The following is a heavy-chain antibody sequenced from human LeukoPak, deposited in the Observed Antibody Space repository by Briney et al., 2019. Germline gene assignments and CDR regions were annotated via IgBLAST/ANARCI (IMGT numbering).Heavy chain of an antibody. CDR3: ARGNDFWSGYYTYNWFDP. V-gene: IGHV4-34*01. CDR1: GGSFSGYY. Sequence: KTSETLSLTCAVYGGSFSGYYWSWIRQPPGKGLEWIGKINHSGSTNYNPSLKSRVTISVDTSKNQFSLKLSSVTAADTAVYYCARGNDFWSGYYTYNWFDPWGQGTLVTVSS. D-gene: IGHD3-3*01. J-gene: IGHJ5*02. CDR2: INHSGST.